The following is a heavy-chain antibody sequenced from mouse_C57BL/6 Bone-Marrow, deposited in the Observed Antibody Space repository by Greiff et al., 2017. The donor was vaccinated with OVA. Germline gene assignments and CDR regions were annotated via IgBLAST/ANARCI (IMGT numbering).Heavy chain of an antibody. CDR3: TRNGYYFPFAY. D-gene: IGHD2-3*01. V-gene: IGHV1-15*01. Sequence: QVQLKQSGAELVRPGASVTLSCKASGYTFTDYEMHWVKQTPVHGLEWIGAIDPETGGTAYNQKFKGKAILTVDKSSSTAYMELRSLTSEDSAVYYCTRNGYYFPFAYWGQGTLVTVSA. CDR1: GYTFTDYE. J-gene: IGHJ3*01. CDR2: IDPETGGT.